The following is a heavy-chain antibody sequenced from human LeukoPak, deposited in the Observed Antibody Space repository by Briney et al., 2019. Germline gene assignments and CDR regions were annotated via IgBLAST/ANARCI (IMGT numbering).Heavy chain of an antibody. CDR2: IPYDGSNK. V-gene: IGHV3-30*18. CDR1: GFTFSSYG. J-gene: IGHJ4*02. CDR3: AKDGTHRIVGATGHYFDY. D-gene: IGHD1-26*01. Sequence: GGSLRLSCAASGFTFSSYGMHWVRQAPGKGLEWVAVIPYDGSNKYYADSVKGRFTISRDNSKNTLYLQMNSLRAEDTAVYYCAKDGTHRIVGATGHYFDYWGQGTLVTVSS.